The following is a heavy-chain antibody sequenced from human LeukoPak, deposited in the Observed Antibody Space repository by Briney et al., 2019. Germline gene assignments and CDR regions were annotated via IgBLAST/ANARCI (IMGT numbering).Heavy chain of an antibody. CDR2: ISTNSGTI. Sequence: GGSLRLSCVASGFTFSSYTMNWVRQAPGKGLEWISYISTNSGTIHYADSVKGRFTMSRDNAKNSLYLQMNSLRAEDTAVYYCARRAGAYSHPYDYWGQGTLVTVSS. CDR3: ARRAGAYSHPYDY. V-gene: IGHV3-48*01. CDR1: GFTFSSYT. D-gene: IGHD4/OR15-4a*01. J-gene: IGHJ4*02.